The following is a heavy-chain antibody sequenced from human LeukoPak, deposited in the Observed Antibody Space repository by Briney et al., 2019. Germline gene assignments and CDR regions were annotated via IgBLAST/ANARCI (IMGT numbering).Heavy chain of an antibody. V-gene: IGHV1-18*01. CDR2: ISAYDGNT. CDR3: ARDFQLLWFGELTPVNY. CDR1: GYTFTSYG. Sequence: ASVKVSCKASGYTFTSYGISWVRQAPGQGLEWMGWISAYDGNTNYAQKLQGRVAMTTDTSTSTAYMELRSLRSDDTAVYYCARDFQLLWFGELTPVNYWGQGTLVTVSS. J-gene: IGHJ4*02. D-gene: IGHD3-10*01.